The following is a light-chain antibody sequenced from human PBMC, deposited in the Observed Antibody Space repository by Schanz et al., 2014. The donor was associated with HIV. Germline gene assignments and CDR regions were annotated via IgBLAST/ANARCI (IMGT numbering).Light chain of an antibody. J-gene: IGLJ2*01. CDR3: CSYAGRSVV. Sequence: QSVLTQPPSASGTPGQRVTISCSGSSSNIGSNYVYWYQQLPGTAPKLLIYRNNQRPSGVPDRFSGSKSGTSASLAISGLQSEDEADYYCCSYAGRSVVFGGGTKLTVL. CDR1: SSNIGSNY. V-gene: IGLV1-47*01. CDR2: RNN.